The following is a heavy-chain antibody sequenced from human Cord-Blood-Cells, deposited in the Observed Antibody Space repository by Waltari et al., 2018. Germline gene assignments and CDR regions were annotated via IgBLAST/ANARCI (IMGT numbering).Heavy chain of an antibody. CDR1: GGSFRGYY. V-gene: IGHV4-34*01. J-gene: IGHJ5*02. CDR2: INHSGST. Sequence: QVQLQQWGAGLLKPSETLSLTCAVYGGSFRGYYWSWTRQPPGKGLEWIGEINHSGSTNYNPSLKSRVTISVDTSKNQFSLKLSSVTAADTAVYYCARGLERDIVVVPAAIKLDPWGQGTLVTVSS. D-gene: IGHD2-2*01. CDR3: ARGLERDIVVVPAAIKLDP.